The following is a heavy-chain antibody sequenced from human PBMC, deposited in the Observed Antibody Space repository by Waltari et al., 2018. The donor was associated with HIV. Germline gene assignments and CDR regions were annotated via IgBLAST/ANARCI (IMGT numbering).Heavy chain of an antibody. CDR1: GYTFTSYD. D-gene: IGHD2-15*01. V-gene: IGHV1-8*01. J-gene: IGHJ5*02. Sequence: QVQLVQSGAEMKKTGASVKVSCKASGYTFTSYDMNWVRQAPGQGLEWMGWMNHNSGHTDYAQKFKGRVTMTTNTAKRTAYMELSGLTSEDTAVYYCARDVGCSGGSCSSGWFDPWGQGTLVTVSP. CDR3: ARDVGCSGGSCSSGWFDP. CDR2: MNHNSGHT.